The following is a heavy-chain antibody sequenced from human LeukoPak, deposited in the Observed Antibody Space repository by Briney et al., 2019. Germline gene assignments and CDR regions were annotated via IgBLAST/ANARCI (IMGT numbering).Heavy chain of an antibody. V-gene: IGHV1-69*05. J-gene: IGHJ4*02. Sequence: ASVKVSCKASGGTFSSYAISWVRQAPGQGLEWMGGIIPIFGTANYAQKFQGRVTITTDESTSTAYMELSSLRSEDTAVYYCARGRNLLRFLEWLFDYWGQGTLVTVSS. CDR2: IIPIFGTA. CDR1: GGTFSSYA. CDR3: ARGRNLLRFLEWLFDY. D-gene: IGHD3-3*01.